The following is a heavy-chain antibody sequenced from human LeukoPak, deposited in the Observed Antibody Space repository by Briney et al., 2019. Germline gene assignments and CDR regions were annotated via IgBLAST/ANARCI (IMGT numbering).Heavy chain of an antibody. Sequence: PGGSLRLSCAASGFTFSSYGMHWVRQAPGKGLEWVAVKSYDGSNKYYADSVKGRFTISRDNSKNTLYLQMNSLRAEDTAVYYCAKDGYIAANGAFDIWGQGTMVTVSS. CDR3: AKDGYIAANGAFDI. J-gene: IGHJ3*02. D-gene: IGHD6-6*01. CDR1: GFTFSSYG. V-gene: IGHV3-30*18. CDR2: KSYDGSNK.